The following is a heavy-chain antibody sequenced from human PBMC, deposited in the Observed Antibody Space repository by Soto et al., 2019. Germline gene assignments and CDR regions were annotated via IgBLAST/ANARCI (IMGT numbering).Heavy chain of an antibody. D-gene: IGHD3-16*02. CDR3: ARDLEGGQYDDYVWGSYRTHYGMDG. V-gene: IGHV1-3*01. J-gene: IGHJ6*02. CDR2: INAGNGNT. Sequence: QVQLVQSGAEVKKPGASVKVSCKASGYTFTSYAMHWVRQAPGQRLEWMGWINAGNGNTKYSQKFQGRVTITRDTSASTAYMELSSLRAEDTAVYYCARDLEGGQYDDYVWGSYRTHYGMDGWGQGTTVTVSS. CDR1: GYTFTSYA.